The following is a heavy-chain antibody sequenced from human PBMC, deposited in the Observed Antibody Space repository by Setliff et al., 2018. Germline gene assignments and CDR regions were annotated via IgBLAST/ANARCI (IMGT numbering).Heavy chain of an antibody. CDR1: GGSISDNGYF. CDR2: IYFGGNT. Sequence: SETLSLTCTAPGGSISDNGYFWGWVRQPPGKGLEWIGNIYFGGNTYFNPSFKSRVTMSIDTSSSQFSLKLSSVTAADTAIYYCARDASASDGRNAFDIWGQGTMVTVSS. J-gene: IGHJ3*02. CDR3: ARDASASDGRNAFDI. V-gene: IGHV4-39*07. D-gene: IGHD1-26*01.